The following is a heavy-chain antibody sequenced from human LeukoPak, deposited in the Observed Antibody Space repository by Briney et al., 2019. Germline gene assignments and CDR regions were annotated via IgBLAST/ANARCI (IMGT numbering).Heavy chain of an antibody. D-gene: IGHD6-13*01. J-gene: IGHJ4*02. V-gene: IGHV4-30-4*08. Sequence: SQTLSLTCTVSGGSISSGGYYWSWIRQPPVKGLEWIGYIYYSGSTYYNPSLKSRVTISVDTSKNQFSLKLSSVTAADTAVYYCARDSSSWYSGGKGFDYWGQGTLVTVSS. CDR3: ARDSSSWYSGGKGFDY. CDR1: GGSISSGGYY. CDR2: IYYSGST.